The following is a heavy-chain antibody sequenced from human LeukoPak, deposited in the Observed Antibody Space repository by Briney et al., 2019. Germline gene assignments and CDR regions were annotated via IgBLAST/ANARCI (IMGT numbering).Heavy chain of an antibody. D-gene: IGHD2-8*01. V-gene: IGHV4-39*07. CDR1: GGSISSSSYY. CDR2: IYYSGST. Sequence: SETLSLTCTVSGGSISSSSYYWGWIRQPPGKGLEWIGSIYYSGSTYYNPSLKSRVTISVDTSKNQSSLKLSSVTAADTAVYYCARAPHDIVLMVYAIPDYFDYWGQGTLVTVSS. J-gene: IGHJ4*02. CDR3: ARAPHDIVLMVYAIPDYFDY.